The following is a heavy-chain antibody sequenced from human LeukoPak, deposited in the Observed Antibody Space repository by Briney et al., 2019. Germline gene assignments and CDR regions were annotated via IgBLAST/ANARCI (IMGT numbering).Heavy chain of an antibody. Sequence: PGGSLRLSCAASGFTFSSYWMHWVRQAPGKGLVWVSRINTDGSSTSYADSVKGRFAISRDNAKNTLYLQMNSLRAEDTAVYYCARPHSGSYSGAFDIWGQGTMATVSS. J-gene: IGHJ3*02. CDR2: INTDGSST. D-gene: IGHD1-26*01. CDR3: ARPHSGSYSGAFDI. CDR1: GFTFSSYW. V-gene: IGHV3-74*01.